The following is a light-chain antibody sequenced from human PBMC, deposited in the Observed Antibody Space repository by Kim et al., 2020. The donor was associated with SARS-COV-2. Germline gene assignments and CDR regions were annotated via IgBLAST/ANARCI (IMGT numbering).Light chain of an antibody. Sequence: SSELTQDPAVSVAWGQTVRITCQGDSLRIYYASWYQQKPGQAPVLVIYGKNNRPSGIPDRFSGSSSGNTASLTITGAQADDESDYYCKSRDSSGNVVFGGGTKLTVL. CDR3: KSRDSSGNVV. J-gene: IGLJ2*01. CDR2: GKN. CDR1: SLRIYY. V-gene: IGLV3-19*01.